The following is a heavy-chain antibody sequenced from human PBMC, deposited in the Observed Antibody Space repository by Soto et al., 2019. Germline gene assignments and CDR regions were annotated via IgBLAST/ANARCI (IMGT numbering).Heavy chain of an antibody. D-gene: IGHD6-19*01. J-gene: IGHJ3*02. V-gene: IGHV1-46*01. CDR2: INPSGGST. CDR1: GYTFTSYY. CDR3: ARDGQAVAGTGDI. Sequence: ASVKVSCKASGYTFTSYYMHWVRQAPGKGLEGMGIINPSGGSTSYAQKFQGRVTMTRDTSTSTVYMELSSLRSEDTAVYYCARDGQAVAGTGDIWGQGTMVTVS.